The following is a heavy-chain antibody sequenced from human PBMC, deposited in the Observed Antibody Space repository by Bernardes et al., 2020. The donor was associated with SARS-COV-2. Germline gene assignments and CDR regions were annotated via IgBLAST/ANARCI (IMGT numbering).Heavy chain of an antibody. Sequence: WEASGYTFAGSYMHWVRQAPGQGLEWMGWINPNSGVTKFAQKFQGRVTMTRDTSISTAYMELSRLRSDDTAVYYCAILDSSGYSPFDYWGQGTLVTVSS. J-gene: IGHJ4*02. CDR2: INPNSGVT. D-gene: IGHD3-22*01. CDR3: AILDSSGYSPFDY. CDR1: GYTFAGSY. V-gene: IGHV1-2*02.